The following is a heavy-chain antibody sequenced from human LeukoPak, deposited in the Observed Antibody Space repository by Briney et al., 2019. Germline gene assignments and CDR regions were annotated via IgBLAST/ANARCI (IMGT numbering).Heavy chain of an antibody. D-gene: IGHD1-26*01. CDR3: AKQSAGVTTGYFDY. CDR2: ISDSAGST. Sequence: GGSLTLSCSTSGYRFSNYAMSWVRQAPGKGLEWVSSISDSAGSTYYAASVTGRFTISRDSSRTTLYLQVNSLRAEDTAVYYCAKQSAGVTTGYFDYWGQGTLVTVSS. J-gene: IGHJ4*02. CDR1: GYRFSNYA. V-gene: IGHV3-23*01.